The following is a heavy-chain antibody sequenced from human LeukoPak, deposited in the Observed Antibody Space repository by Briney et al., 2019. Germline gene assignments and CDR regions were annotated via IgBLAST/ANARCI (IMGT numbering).Heavy chain of an antibody. CDR1: GFTFSNYW. V-gene: IGHV3-7*03. CDR2: IKQDGSEE. CDR3: ARDPYCGGDCYSGFGAFDI. D-gene: IGHD2-21*02. Sequence: GGSLRLSCAASGFTFSNYWMTWVRQAPGKGLEWVANIKQDGSEEVYVDSVKGRFTISRDNSKNSLYLQMNSLRAEDTAVYYCARDPYCGGDCYSGFGAFDIWGQGTMVTVS. J-gene: IGHJ3*02.